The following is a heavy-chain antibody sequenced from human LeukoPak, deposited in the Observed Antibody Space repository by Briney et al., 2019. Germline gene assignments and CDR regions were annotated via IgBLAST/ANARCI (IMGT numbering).Heavy chain of an antibody. CDR1: GDSISSGDYY. CDR3: ARGPYSYDSSGAFDI. J-gene: IGHJ3*02. CDR2: ISSSGST. V-gene: IGHV4-61*02. Sequence: SETLSLTCTVSGDSISSGDYYWSWIRKPAGKGLEWIGRISSSGSTNFNPSLKSRVTISVDTSKNQFSLKLSSVTAADTAVYFCARGPYSYDSSGAFDIWGQGTMVTVSS. D-gene: IGHD3-22*01.